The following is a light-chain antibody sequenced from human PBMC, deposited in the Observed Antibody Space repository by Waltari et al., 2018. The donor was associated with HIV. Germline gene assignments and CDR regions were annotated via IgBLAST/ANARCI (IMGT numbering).Light chain of an antibody. CDR3: QSYDSDSLV. Sequence: QSALTQPASASGSPGQSITISCTGTSSDLGSYNLVSWYQQHPGRAPKPFIYEVLKRPSGVSNRFSGSFDSSSNSASLTISGLKTEDEADYYCQSYDSDSLVFGGGTKLTVL. V-gene: IGLV2-14*02. CDR2: EVL. J-gene: IGLJ2*01. CDR1: SSDLGSYNL.